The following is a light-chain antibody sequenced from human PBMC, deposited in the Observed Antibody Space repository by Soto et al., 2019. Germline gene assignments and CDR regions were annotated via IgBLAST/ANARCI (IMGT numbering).Light chain of an antibody. V-gene: IGLV2-14*01. CDR3: SSYTSSSTLV. CDR2: EVS. J-gene: IGLJ1*01. Sequence: QSVLTQPASVSGAPGQSITISCTGTSSDVGGYNYVSWYQQHPGKAPNLIIYEVSNRPSGVSNRFSGSKSGNTASRTISWLQAEDEADYYCSSYTSSSTLVFGTGTKVTVL. CDR1: SSDVGGYNY.